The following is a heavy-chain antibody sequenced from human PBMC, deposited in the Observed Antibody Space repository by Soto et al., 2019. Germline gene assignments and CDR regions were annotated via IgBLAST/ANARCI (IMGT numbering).Heavy chain of an antibody. CDR3: ARGGRDGYNDAFDI. D-gene: IGHD3-16*01. J-gene: IGHJ3*02. V-gene: IGHV3-21*01. CDR1: GFTFSSYS. Sequence: EGQLVESGGGLVKPGGSLRLSCAASGFTFSSYSMNWVRQAPGKGLEWVSSISSSSSYIYYADSVKGRFTISRDNAKNSLYLQMNSLRAEDTAVYYCARGGRDGYNDAFDIWGQGTMVTVSS. CDR2: ISSSSSYI.